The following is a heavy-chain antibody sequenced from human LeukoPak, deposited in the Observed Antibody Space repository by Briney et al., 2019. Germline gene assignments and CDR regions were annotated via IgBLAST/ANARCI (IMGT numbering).Heavy chain of an antibody. CDR3: TTVGDSSGYYAYYYYMDV. CDR2: IRSKAYGGTT. D-gene: IGHD3-22*01. CDR1: GFTFGDYA. Sequence: GGSLRLSCTASGFTFGDYAMSWVRQAPGKGLEWVGFIRSKAYGGTTEYAASVKGRFTISRDDSKSIAYLQMNSLKTEDTAVYYCTTVGDSSGYYAYYYYMDVWGKGTTVTISS. V-gene: IGHV3-49*04. J-gene: IGHJ6*03.